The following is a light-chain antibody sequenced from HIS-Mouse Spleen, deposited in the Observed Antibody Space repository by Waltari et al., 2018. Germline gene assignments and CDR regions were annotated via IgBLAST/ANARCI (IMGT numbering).Light chain of an antibody. CDR3: QQYGSSPPWT. J-gene: IGKJ1*01. CDR1: QSVSSSY. CDR2: GAS. Sequence: EIVLTQSPGTLSLSPGERATLSCRASQSVSSSYLAWYQQKPGQAPRLRICGASSRATGIPDRFSGSGSGTDFTLTISRLEPEDFAVYYCQQYGSSPPWTFGQGTKVEIK. V-gene: IGKV3-20*01.